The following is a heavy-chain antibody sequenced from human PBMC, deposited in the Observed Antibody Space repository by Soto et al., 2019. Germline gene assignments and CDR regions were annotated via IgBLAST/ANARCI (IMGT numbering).Heavy chain of an antibody. CDR1: GFTFNTYA. D-gene: IGHD3-22*01. Sequence: EVQLLESGGGLVQPGASLRLSCAASGFTFNTYAMSWVRQAPGKGLEWVSAISGSGGSTYYPDSVKGRFTISRDNSKNTLYLQMNSLRAEDTAVYYCAKGLDYYGSAGLHYWGQGTLVTVSS. CDR2: ISGSGGST. J-gene: IGHJ4*02. CDR3: AKGLDYYGSAGLHY. V-gene: IGHV3-23*01.